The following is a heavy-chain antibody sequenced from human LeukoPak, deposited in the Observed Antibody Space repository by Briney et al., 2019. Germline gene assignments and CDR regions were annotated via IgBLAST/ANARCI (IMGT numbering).Heavy chain of an antibody. CDR2: IYYSGST. Sequence: SQTLSLTCTVSGGSISSGGYYWGWIRQHPGKGLEWIGYIYYSGSTYYNPSLKSRVTISVDTSKNQFSLKLSSVTAADTAVYYCAISAGSGYYGIFDYWGQGTLVTVSS. D-gene: IGHD3-22*01. CDR1: GGSISSGGYY. CDR3: AISAGSGYYGIFDY. V-gene: IGHV4-31*03. J-gene: IGHJ4*02.